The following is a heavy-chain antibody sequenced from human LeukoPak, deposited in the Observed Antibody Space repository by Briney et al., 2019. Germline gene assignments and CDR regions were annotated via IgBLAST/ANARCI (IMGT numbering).Heavy chain of an antibody. V-gene: IGHV1-18*01. J-gene: IGHJ4*02. D-gene: IGHD3-22*01. Sequence: ASVKVSCKASGYTFTSYGISWVRQAPGQGLAWMGWISAYNGNTNYAQKLQGRVTMTTDTSTSTAYMELRSLRSDDTAVYYCARVGVGPYYYDSSGYSHFDYWGQGTLVTVSS. CDR2: ISAYNGNT. CDR3: ARVGVGPYYYDSSGYSHFDY. CDR1: GYTFTSYG.